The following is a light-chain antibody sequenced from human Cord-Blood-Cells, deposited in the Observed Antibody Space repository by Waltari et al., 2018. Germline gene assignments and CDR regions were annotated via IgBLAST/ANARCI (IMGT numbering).Light chain of an antibody. CDR1: QSISSW. V-gene: IGKV1-5*01. J-gene: IGKJ1*01. Sequence: GDRVTITCRASQSISSWLAWYQQKPGKAPKLLIYDASSLESGVPSRFSGSGSGTEFTLTISSLQPDDFATFYCQQYNSYWTFGQGTKVEIK. CDR3: QQYNSYWT. CDR2: DAS.